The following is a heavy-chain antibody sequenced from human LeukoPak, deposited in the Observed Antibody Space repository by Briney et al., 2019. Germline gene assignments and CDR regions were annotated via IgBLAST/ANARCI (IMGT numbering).Heavy chain of an antibody. CDR3: ASIRNDLVAVGPDAFDI. Sequence: ASVKVSCKASGYTFTSYDINWVRQATGQGLEWMGWMNPNSGNTGYAQKFQGRVTMTRNTSISTAYMELSSLRSEDTAVYYCASIRNDLVAVGPDAFDIWGQGTMVTVSS. CDR2: MNPNSGNT. CDR1: GYTFTSYD. D-gene: IGHD2-15*01. J-gene: IGHJ3*02. V-gene: IGHV1-8*01.